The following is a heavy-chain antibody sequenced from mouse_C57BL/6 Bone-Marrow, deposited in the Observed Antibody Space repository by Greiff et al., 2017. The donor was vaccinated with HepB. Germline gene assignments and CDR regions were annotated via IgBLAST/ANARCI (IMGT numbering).Heavy chain of an antibody. Sequence: QVQLKQSGAELVRPGASVKMSCKASGYTFTSYNMHWVKQTPRQGLEWIGAIYPGNGDTSYNQKFKGKATLTVDKSSSTAYMQLSSLTSEDSAVYFCARDGFYYGYDDYFDYWGQGTTLTVSS. CDR1: GYTFTSYN. CDR3: ARDGFYYGYDDYFDY. D-gene: IGHD2-2*01. V-gene: IGHV1-12*01. J-gene: IGHJ2*01. CDR2: IYPGNGDT.